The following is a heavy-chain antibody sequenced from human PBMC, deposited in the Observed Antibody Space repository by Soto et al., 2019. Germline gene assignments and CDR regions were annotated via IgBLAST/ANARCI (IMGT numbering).Heavy chain of an antibody. D-gene: IGHD3-16*02. CDR2: INAGNRNT. Sequence: QVHLVQSGAEVKKPGASVTVSCKASGYTFTNYAIHWVRQAPGQRLEWMGWINAGNRNTEYSQKFQGRIIMTKDTSANTAHMELSSLTSEDTAVYYCARGYDYVWGSYRSDAFDIWGQGTMVTVSS. J-gene: IGHJ3*02. CDR3: ARGYDYVWGSYRSDAFDI. V-gene: IGHV1-3*01. CDR1: GYTFTNYA.